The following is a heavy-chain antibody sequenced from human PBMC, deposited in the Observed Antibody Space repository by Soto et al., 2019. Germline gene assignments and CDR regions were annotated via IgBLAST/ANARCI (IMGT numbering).Heavy chain of an antibody. Sequence: TLSLTCTVSGCSIRYYYWSLIRQPPGKGLEWIGYVFYSGSTNYNPSLKSRVTISVDTPKNIFSLKLRSVTAADTAVYYCARIKRGYSYGSIIDFWGQGARVTVSS. CDR1: GCSIRYYY. CDR3: ARIKRGYSYGSIIDF. D-gene: IGHD5-12*01. V-gene: IGHV4-59*01. CDR2: VFYSGST. J-gene: IGHJ4*02.